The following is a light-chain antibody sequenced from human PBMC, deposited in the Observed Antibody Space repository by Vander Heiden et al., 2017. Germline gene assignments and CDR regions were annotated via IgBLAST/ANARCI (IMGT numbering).Light chain of an antibody. CDR1: SLPKQY. CDR2: KDT. V-gene: IGLV3-25*02. Sequence: SSPLTPPPSASVPPCQPANIPCSGDSLPKQYVSWYQQKPGQAPKLVIYKDTERPSGIPERFSGSSSGTTASLAISGVQADDEADYYCQSAYSAGSYVVFGGGTRLTVL. CDR3: QSAYSAGSYVV. J-gene: IGLJ2*01.